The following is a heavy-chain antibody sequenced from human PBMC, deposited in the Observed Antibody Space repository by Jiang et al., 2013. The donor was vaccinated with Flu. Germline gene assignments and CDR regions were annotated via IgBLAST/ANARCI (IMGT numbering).Heavy chain of an antibody. D-gene: IGHD6-13*01. CDR2: INAGNGNT. V-gene: IGHV1-3*01. J-gene: IGHJ4*02. Sequence: GQRLEWMGWINAGNGNTKYSQKFQGRVAITRDTSASTAYMELSSLKSEDTAVYYCARGDSSSWNNFDYWGQGTLVTVSS. CDR3: ARGDSSSWNNFDY.